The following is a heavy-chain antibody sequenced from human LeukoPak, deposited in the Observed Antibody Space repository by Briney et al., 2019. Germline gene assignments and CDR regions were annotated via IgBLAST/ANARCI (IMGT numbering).Heavy chain of an antibody. J-gene: IGHJ4*02. D-gene: IGHD3-9*01. CDR1: GFTFNTFN. Sequence: GGSLRLSGAASGFTFNTFNMDWVRQAPGKGLEWVSSITSGGDYIYYADSVKGRFTTSRDNAKNSLSLQLNSLRVEDTAVYYCARGHYDVLAASYKWTPDYWGQGTLVTVSS. CDR2: ITSGGDYI. V-gene: IGHV3-21*01. CDR3: ARGHYDVLAASYKWTPDY.